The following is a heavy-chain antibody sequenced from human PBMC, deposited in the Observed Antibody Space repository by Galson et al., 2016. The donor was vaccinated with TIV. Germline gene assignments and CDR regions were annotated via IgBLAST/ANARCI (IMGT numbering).Heavy chain of an antibody. J-gene: IGHJ6*02. D-gene: IGHD3-10*01. CDR3: AKVPSSGFSYYYGWDV. CDR1: GFSFSNYN. CDR2: ISGSGATT. V-gene: IGHV3-23*01. Sequence: SLRLSCAASGFSFSNYNMNWVRQAPGKGLEWVSAISGSGATTHYADSVKGRFTISRDNSKNTLYVQMDSLRAEDTALYYCAKVPSSGFSYYYGWDVWGQGTTVTVS.